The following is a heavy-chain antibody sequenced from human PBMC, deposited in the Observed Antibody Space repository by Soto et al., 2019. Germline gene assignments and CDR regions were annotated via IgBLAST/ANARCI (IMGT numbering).Heavy chain of an antibody. J-gene: IGHJ6*03. CDR3: ARGLIVWFGELSRRGGYYYYMDV. D-gene: IGHD3-10*01. CDR1: GGSFSGYQ. Sequence: QVQLQQWGAGLLKPSETLSLTCAVYGGSFSGYQWTWIRQTPGKGLEWIGEINDTGNINYNTSLKSRVTIFIDTPKKQISLKLRSVTAADTAVYYCARGLIVWFGELSRRGGYYYYMDVWGKGTTVTVSS. V-gene: IGHV4-34*01. CDR2: INDTGNI.